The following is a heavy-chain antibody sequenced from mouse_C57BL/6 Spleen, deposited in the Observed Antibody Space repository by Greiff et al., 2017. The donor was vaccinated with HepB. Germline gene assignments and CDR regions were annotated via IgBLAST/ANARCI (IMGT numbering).Heavy chain of an antibody. Sequence: EVMLVESGGGLVKPGGSLKLSCAASGFTFSDYGMHWVRQAPEKGLEWVAYISSGSSTIYYADTVKGRFTISRDNAKNTLFLQMTSLRSEDTAMYYCASEVLLRGYAMDYWGQGTSVTVSS. J-gene: IGHJ4*01. CDR2: ISSGSSTI. CDR3: ASEVLLRGYAMDY. D-gene: IGHD1-1*01. CDR1: GFTFSDYG. V-gene: IGHV5-17*01.